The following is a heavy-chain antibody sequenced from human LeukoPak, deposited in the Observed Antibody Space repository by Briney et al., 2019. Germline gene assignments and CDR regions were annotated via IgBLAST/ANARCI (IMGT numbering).Heavy chain of an antibody. CDR3: AREADILTGYYKY. J-gene: IGHJ4*02. Sequence: ASVKVSFKASGYTFTDYYMHWVRQAPGQGLEWMEWINPKNGGTFYPYSFQGRITMTTDTSISTVYMELSSLLSADTAAYYCAREADILTGYYKYWGQGTVVTVSS. D-gene: IGHD3-9*01. CDR2: INPKNGGT. CDR1: GYTFTDYY. V-gene: IGHV1-2*02.